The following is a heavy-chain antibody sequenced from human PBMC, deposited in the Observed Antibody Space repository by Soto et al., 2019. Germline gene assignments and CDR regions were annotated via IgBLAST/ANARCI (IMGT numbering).Heavy chain of an antibody. V-gene: IGHV3-13*01. CDR2: IGTAGDT. D-gene: IGHD1-20*01. J-gene: IGHJ4*02. Sequence: GGSLRLSCAASGFTFSSYDMHWVRQATGKGLEWVSAIGTAGDTYYPGSVKGRFTISRENAKNSLYLQMNSLRAGDTAVYYCARDPDGINDFDYWGRGTLVTVSS. CDR3: ARDPDGINDFDY. CDR1: GFTFSSYD.